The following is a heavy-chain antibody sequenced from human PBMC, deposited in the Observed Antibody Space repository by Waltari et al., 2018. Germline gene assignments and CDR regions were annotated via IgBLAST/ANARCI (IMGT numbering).Heavy chain of an antibody. Sequence: EVQLVESGGGLVQPGGSLKLSCAGSALTFSASAIHWVRQAAGKGLEWVGRIRSKTNNYATSYSASLKGRFTISRDDSKNTAYLQMNTLKTEDTAVYYCSRLRTVVVTGDFSYYAMDVWGLGTTVTVSS. CDR2: IRSKTNNYAT. V-gene: IGHV3-73*01. D-gene: IGHD6-19*01. CDR3: SRLRTVVVTGDFSYYAMDV. J-gene: IGHJ6*02. CDR1: ALTFSASA.